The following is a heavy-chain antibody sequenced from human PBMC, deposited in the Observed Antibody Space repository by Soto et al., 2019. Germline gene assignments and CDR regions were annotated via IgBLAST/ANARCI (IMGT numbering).Heavy chain of an antibody. CDR1: GFTFSGHW. CDR3: AREAGYCSRTSCYRRAFDT. CDR2: INTDGGSS. V-gene: IGHV3-74*03. Sequence: EVQLVESGGDLVQPGGSLRLSCAASGFTFSGHWMHWVRQVPGKGLEWVSRINTDGGSSAYADSVKGRFTISRDNAKNTLYLQMNGLRAEDTAVYYCAREAGYCSRTSCYRRAFDTWGQRTTVTVSS. D-gene: IGHD2-2*01. J-gene: IGHJ3*02.